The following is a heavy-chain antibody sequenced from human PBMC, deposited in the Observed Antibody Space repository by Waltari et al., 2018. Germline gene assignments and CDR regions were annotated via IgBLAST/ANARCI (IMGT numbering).Heavy chain of an antibody. CDR2: IYSGGST. CDR1: GFTFSSYA. CDR3: AKDLSSVYDFWSGYSWGPNY. Sequence: EVQLLESGGGLVQPGGSLRLSCAASGFTFSSYAMSWVRQAPGKGLEWVSVIYSGGSTYYADSVKGRFTISRDNSKNTLYLQMNSLRAEDTAVYYCAKDLSSVYDFWSGYSWGPNYWGQGTLVTVSS. V-gene: IGHV3-23*03. J-gene: IGHJ4*02. D-gene: IGHD3-3*01.